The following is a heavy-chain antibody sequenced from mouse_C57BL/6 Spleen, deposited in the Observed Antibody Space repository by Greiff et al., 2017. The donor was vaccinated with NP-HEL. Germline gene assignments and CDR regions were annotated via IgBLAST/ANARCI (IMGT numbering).Heavy chain of an antibody. J-gene: IGHJ4*01. CDR3: ARDRVTYYAMDY. D-gene: IGHD2-1*01. V-gene: IGHV5-4*01. CDR2: ISDGGSYT. CDR1: GFTFSSYA. Sequence: EVQLVESGGGLVKPGGSLKLSCAASGFTFSSYAMSWVRQTPEKRLEWVATISDGGSYTYYPDNVKGRFTISRDNAKNNLYLQMSHLKSEDTAMYYCARDRVTYYAMDYWGQGTSVTVSS.